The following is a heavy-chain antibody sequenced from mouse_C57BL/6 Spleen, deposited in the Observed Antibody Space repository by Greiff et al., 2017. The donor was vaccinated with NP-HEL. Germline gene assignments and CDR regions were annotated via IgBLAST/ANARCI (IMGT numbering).Heavy chain of an antibody. J-gene: IGHJ2*01. CDR3: ARVNWDHYFDY. V-gene: IGHV3-6*01. Sequence: EVQLQQSGPGLVKPSQSLSLTCSVTGYSITSGYYWNWIRQFPGNKLEWMGYISYDGSNNYNPSLKNRISITRDTSKNQFFLKLNSVTTEDTATYYCARVNWDHYFDYWGQGTTLTVSS. D-gene: IGHD4-1*01. CDR1: GYSITSGYY. CDR2: ISYDGSN.